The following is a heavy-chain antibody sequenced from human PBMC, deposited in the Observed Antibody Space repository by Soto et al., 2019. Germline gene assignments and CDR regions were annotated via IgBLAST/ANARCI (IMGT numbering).Heavy chain of an antibody. J-gene: IGHJ4*02. CDR2: IYYSGST. CDR3: AGRYYDYIWGSRYFDY. D-gene: IGHD3-16*01. Sequence: SETLSLTCTVSGGSISSSSYYWGWIRQPPGKGLEWIGSIYYSGSTYYNPSLKSRVTISVDTSKNQFSLKLSSVTAADTAVYYCAGRYYDYIWGSRYFDYWGQGTLLTVSS. V-gene: IGHV4-39*01. CDR1: GGSISSSSYY.